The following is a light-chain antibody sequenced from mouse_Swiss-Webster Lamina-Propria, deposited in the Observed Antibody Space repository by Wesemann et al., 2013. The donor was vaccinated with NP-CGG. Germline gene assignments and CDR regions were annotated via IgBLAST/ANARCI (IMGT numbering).Light chain of an antibody. CDR2: SAS. V-gene: IGKV6-15*01. CDR3: QQYNSYPLT. CDR1: QNVRTA. Sequence: DIVMTQSHKFMSTSVGDRVSITCKASQNVRTAVAWYQQKPGQSPKALIYSASYRYSGVPDRFTGSGSGTDSPLTISNVQSEDLAEYFCQQYNSYPLTFGAGTKLELK. J-gene: IGKJ5*01.